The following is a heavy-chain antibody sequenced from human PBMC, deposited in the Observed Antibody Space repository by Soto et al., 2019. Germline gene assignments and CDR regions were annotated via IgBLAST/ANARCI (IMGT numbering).Heavy chain of an antibody. D-gene: IGHD6-19*01. CDR1: GFTFSSYA. CDR2: ISYDGSNK. V-gene: IGHV3-30-3*01. Sequence: PGGSLRLSCAASGFTFSSYAMHWVRQAPGKGLEWVAVISYDGSNKYYADSVKGRFTISRDNSKNTLYLQMNSLRAEDTAVYYCAKASIAVARNWFDPCGQGTLVTVSS. CDR3: AKASIAVARNWFDP. J-gene: IGHJ5*02.